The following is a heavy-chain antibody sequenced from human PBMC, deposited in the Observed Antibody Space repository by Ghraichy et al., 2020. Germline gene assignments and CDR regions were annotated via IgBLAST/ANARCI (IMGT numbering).Heavy chain of an antibody. D-gene: IGHD3-9*01. Sequence: LSLTCAASGFYFKNYAMSWVRQAPGKGLEWVSTLSATGLTTYYADSVRGRFTVSRDNSKNTLYLQMNSLRADDTALYYCAKDGSAGWPDVLTANYGLDVWGQGTTVTVSS. V-gene: IGHV3-23*01. CDR1: GFYFKNYA. CDR2: LSATGLTT. CDR3: AKDGSAGWPDVLTANYGLDV. J-gene: IGHJ6*02.